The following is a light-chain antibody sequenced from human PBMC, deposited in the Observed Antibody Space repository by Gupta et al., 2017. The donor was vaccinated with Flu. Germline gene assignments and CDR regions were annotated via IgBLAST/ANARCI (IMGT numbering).Light chain of an antibody. V-gene: IGKV1-12*01. J-gene: IGKJ5*01. CDR2: ATS. Sequence: DIQMTQSPASVSASVGDRVTITCRASQDISKWLVWYQQKPGKAPNLLIVATSNFQSGVPSRFSGSGYGTDFTLTINSLQPEDFGIFYCQQVGNFPTTFGQGTRLEIK. CDR1: QDISKW. CDR3: QQVGNFPTT.